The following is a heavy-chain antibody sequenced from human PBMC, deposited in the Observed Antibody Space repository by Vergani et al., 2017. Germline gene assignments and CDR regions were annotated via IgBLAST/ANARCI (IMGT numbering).Heavy chain of an antibody. CDR1: GFTFGSYA. Sequence: EVQLLESGGGLGQPGGSLRLSCAASGFTFGSYAMSWVRQAPGKGLEWVSTITGSSVTTYYADSVKGRFSISRDNSKNTLYLQMNSLRAEDTAVYYCAKDSYYDSSGYYGVFDYWGQGTLVTVSS. V-gene: IGHV3-23*01. D-gene: IGHD3-22*01. CDR3: AKDSYYDSSGYYGVFDY. CDR2: ITGSSVTT. J-gene: IGHJ4*02.